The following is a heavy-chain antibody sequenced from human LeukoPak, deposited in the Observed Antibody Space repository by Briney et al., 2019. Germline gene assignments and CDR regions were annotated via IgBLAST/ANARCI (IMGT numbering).Heavy chain of an antibody. V-gene: IGHV3-23*01. Sequence: GGSLRLSCAASGFNFITAAMTWVRQAPGKGLEWVSLIGSSGGSTYYADSVKGRFTIPRDNFNHTLSLQMNSLRVEDTAIYYCVKDIQLSTWGLGTMVTVSS. J-gene: IGHJ3*01. CDR2: IGSSGGST. D-gene: IGHD5-24*01. CDR1: GFNFITAA. CDR3: VKDIQLST.